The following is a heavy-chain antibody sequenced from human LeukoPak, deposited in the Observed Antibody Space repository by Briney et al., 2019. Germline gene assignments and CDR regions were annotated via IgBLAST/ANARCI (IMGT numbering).Heavy chain of an antibody. J-gene: IGHJ5*02. CDR3: ARGGRYYYGSGSYRGKNWFDP. CDR1: GVSFSGYY. Sequence: PSETLSLTCAVYGVSFSGYYWSWIRQPPGKGLVWIGEINHSGSTNYNPSLKSRVTISVDSFKNQFSLKLSSVTAADTAVYYCARGGRYYYGSGSYRGKNWFDPWGQGTLVTVSS. D-gene: IGHD3-10*01. V-gene: IGHV4-34*01. CDR2: INHSGST.